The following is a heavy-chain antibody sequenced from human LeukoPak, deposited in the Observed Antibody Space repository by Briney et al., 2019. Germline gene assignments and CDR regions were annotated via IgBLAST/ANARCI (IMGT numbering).Heavy chain of an antibody. Sequence: GGSLRLSCAASGFTFDDYAMHWVRQAPGKGLEWVSGISWNSGSIGYADSGKGRFTISRDNAKNSLYLQMNSLRAEDTALYYCAKDSRSSWFNWFDPWGQGTLVTVSS. V-gene: IGHV3-9*01. J-gene: IGHJ5*02. D-gene: IGHD6-13*01. CDR3: AKDSRSSWFNWFDP. CDR2: ISWNSGSI. CDR1: GFTFDDYA.